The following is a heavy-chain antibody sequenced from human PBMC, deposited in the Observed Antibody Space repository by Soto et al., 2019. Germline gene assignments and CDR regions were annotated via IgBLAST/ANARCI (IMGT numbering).Heavy chain of an antibody. D-gene: IGHD3-22*01. CDR2: INAGNGNT. V-gene: IGHV1-3*01. Sequence: ASVKVSCTASGYTFTSYAMHWVRQAPGQRLEWMGWINAGNGNTKYSQKFQARVTITRDTSASTAYMELSSLRSEDTAVYYCARGERYYYDSSGYFGFDYWGQGTLVTVSS. CDR3: ARGERYYYDSSGYFGFDY. CDR1: GYTFTSYA. J-gene: IGHJ4*02.